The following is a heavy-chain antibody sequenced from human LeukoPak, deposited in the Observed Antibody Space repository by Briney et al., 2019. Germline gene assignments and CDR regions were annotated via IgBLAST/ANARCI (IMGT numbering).Heavy chain of an antibody. CDR3: ARGPNRLYCSGGSCYGAAFDI. V-gene: IGHV3-30*04. CDR1: GVTFSSYA. CDR2: ISYDGSNK. D-gene: IGHD2-15*01. J-gene: IGHJ3*02. Sequence: GGSLRLSCAASGVTFSSYAMHWVRQGPGKGLGWVAVISYDGSNKYYADSVKGRFTISRDNSKNTLYLQMNSLRAEDTAVYYCARGPNRLYCSGGSCYGAAFDIWGQGTMVTVSS.